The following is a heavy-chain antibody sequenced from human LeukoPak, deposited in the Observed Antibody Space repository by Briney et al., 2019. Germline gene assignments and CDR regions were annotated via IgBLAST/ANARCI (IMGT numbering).Heavy chain of an antibody. V-gene: IGHV4-59*02. D-gene: IGHD3-22*01. CDR1: GGSVSTYY. CDR3: ARDTDSSGYYDS. Sequence: SETLSLTCTVSGGSVSTYYWTWIRQPPGKGLEWIGYIYNSGSTNYNPSLKSRVTISVDTSKNQFSLKLSFVTAADTAVYYCARDTDSSGYYDSWGQGTLVTVSS. CDR2: IYNSGST. J-gene: IGHJ5*01.